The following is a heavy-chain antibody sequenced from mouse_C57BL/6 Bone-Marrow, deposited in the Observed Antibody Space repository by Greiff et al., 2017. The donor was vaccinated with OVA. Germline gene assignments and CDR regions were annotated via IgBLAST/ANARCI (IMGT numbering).Heavy chain of an antibody. Sequence: QVQLQQPGAELVKPGASVKMSCKASGYTFTSYWITWVKQRPGQGLAWIGDIYPGSGSTNYNEKFKSKATLTVDTSSSTAYMQLSSLTSEDSAVYYCARSRNFYYYGSSPDYWGQGTTLTVSS. J-gene: IGHJ2*01. CDR2: IYPGSGST. CDR1: GYTFTSYW. D-gene: IGHD1-1*01. V-gene: IGHV1-55*01. CDR3: ARSRNFYYYGSSPDY.